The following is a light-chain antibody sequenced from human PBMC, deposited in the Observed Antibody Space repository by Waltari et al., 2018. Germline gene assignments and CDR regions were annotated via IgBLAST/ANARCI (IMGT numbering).Light chain of an antibody. V-gene: IGLV3-1*01. CDR1: NLGNKY. J-gene: IGLJ1*01. Sequence: SYELTQPPSVSVSPGQTATITCSGHNLGNKYTCWYQQKTGQSPVLIIYQDVKRPSGVPARFSASISGNTATLTISGAQALDEADYYCQVWDTSLNYVFGAGTKVTVL. CDR3: QVWDTSLNYV. CDR2: QDV.